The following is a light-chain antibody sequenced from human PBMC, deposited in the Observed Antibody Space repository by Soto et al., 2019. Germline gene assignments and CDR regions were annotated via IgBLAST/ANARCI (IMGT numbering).Light chain of an antibody. J-gene: IGKJ1*01. CDR2: GAS. CDR1: QSVKSS. Sequence: EIMMTQSPATLSVSPGEKATLSRRASQSVKSSLAWYQQKPGQAPRLLIYGASTRATGIPARFSGSGSGTEFTLTISSLQSEDSAVYYCQHYNHWLWTFGQGTKVDIK. V-gene: IGKV3-15*01. CDR3: QHYNHWLWT.